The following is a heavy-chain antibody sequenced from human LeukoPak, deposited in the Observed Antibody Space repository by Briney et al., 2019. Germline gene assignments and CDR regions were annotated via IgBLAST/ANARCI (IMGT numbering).Heavy chain of an antibody. J-gene: IGHJ3*02. D-gene: IGHD5-24*01. CDR1: GGSFSGYY. Sequence: PSETLSLTCAVYGGSFSGYYWSWIRQPPGKGLEWIGYIYYSGSTYYNPSLKSRVTISVDTSKNQFSLKLSSVTAADTAVYYCAGEVSDGYTAFDIWGQGTMVTVSS. V-gene: IGHV4-34*09. CDR2: IYYSGST. CDR3: AGEVSDGYTAFDI.